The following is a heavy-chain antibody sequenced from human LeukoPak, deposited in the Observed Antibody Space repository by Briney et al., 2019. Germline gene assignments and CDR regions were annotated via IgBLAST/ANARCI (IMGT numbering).Heavy chain of an antibody. J-gene: IGHJ4*02. CDR1: GFSFSHYG. CDR3: AKARYCSGGSCFPQVTPDY. D-gene: IGHD2-15*01. V-gene: IGHV3-23*03. CDR2: MYGCGNST. Sequence: GGSLTLSCAASGFSFSHYGMSWVRQSPGERLEWVSVMYGCGNSTYYAHSVRGRLTIARDNSKITLYMQMNSLRAEDTAVYYCAKARYCSGGSCFPQVTPDYWGQGTLVTVSS.